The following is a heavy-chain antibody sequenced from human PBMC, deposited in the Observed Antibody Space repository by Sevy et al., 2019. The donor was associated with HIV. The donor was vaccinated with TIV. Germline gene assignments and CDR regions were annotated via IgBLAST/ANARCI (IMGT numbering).Heavy chain of an antibody. J-gene: IGHJ5*01. CDR3: AKDRIDSSFYGCNWFDF. V-gene: IGHV3-23*01. CDR2: ISGSGQSS. CDR1: GFTFTSYA. D-gene: IGHD3-22*01. Sequence: GGSLRLSCAASGFTFTSYAMYWVRQAPGKGLEWVAAISGSGQSSFYADSVKGRFTVSRDRAKNTLFLQMDSLRVEDTALYYCAKDRIDSSFYGCNWFDFWGQGTTVTVSS.